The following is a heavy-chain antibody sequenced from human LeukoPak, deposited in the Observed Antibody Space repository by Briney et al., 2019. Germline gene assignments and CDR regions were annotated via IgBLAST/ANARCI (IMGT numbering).Heavy chain of an antibody. D-gene: IGHD4-17*01. CDR1: GGSISSSSDY. J-gene: IGHJ3*02. Sequence: SETLSLTCTVSGGSISSSSDYWGWIRQPPGKGLERIGSIYYSGSTYYIPSLKSRVTISVDTSKNQFSLKLSSVTAADTAVYYCARGRPLRRNAFDIWGQGTMVTVSS. CDR2: IYYSGST. V-gene: IGHV4-39*07. CDR3: ARGRPLRRNAFDI.